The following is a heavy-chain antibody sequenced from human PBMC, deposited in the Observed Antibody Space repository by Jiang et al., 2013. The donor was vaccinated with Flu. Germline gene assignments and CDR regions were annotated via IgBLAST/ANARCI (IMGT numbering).Heavy chain of an antibody. V-gene: IGHV4-31*03. Sequence: GPGLVKPSQTLSLTCTVSGGSISSGGYYWSWIRQHPGKGLEWIGYIYYSGSTYYNPSLKSRVTISVDTSKNQFSLKLSSVTAADTAVYYCARLADAYGGRGRFDYWGQGTLVSVSS. J-gene: IGHJ4*02. CDR2: IYYSGST. CDR1: GGSISSGGYY. D-gene: IGHD4-23*01. CDR3: ARLADAYGGRGRFDY.